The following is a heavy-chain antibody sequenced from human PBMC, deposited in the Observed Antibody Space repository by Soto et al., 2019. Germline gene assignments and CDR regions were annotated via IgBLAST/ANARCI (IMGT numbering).Heavy chain of an antibody. CDR1: GFTFSSYW. V-gene: IGHV3-74*01. J-gene: IGHJ3*02. CDR2: INSDGSST. Sequence: PGGSLRLSCAASGFTFSSYWMHWVRQAPGKGLVWVSRINSDGSSTSYAGSVKGRFTISRDNAKNTLYLQMNSLRAEDTAVYYCARDRVLSDAFDIWGQGTMVTVSS. CDR3: ARDRVLSDAFDI.